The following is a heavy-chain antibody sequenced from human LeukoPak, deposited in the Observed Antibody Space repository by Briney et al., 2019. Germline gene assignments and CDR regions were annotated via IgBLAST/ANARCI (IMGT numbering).Heavy chain of an antibody. CDR2: ISYDGSNK. J-gene: IGHJ4*02. CDR1: GFTFSSYA. V-gene: IGHV3-30-3*01. CDR3: AKGTYYYHSSGLYYFDY. D-gene: IGHD3-22*01. Sequence: GRSLRLSCAASGFTFSSYAMHWVRQAPGKGLEWVAVISYDGSNKYYADSVKGRFTISRDNSKNTLYLQMNSLRAEDTAVYYCAKGTYYYHSSGLYYFDYWGQGTLVTVSS.